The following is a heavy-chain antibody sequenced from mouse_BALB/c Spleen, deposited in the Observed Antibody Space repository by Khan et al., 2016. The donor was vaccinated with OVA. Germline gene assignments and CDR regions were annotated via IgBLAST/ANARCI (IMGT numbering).Heavy chain of an antibody. V-gene: IGHV5-17*02. CDR1: GFTFSSFG. CDR3: ARGNWAWFAY. J-gene: IGHJ3*01. CDR2: ISSDSITL. Sequence: EVMLVESGGGLVQPGGSRKLSCAASGFTFSSFGMHWVRQAPEKGLEWVAYISSDSITLYYADTVKGRVTISRDNPRNTLFLQMTSLGSEDTAIYYCARGNWAWFAYWGQGTLVTVSA. D-gene: IGHD2-1*01.